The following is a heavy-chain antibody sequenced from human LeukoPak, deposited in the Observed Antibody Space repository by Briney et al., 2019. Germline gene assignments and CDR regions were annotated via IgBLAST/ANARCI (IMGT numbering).Heavy chain of an antibody. J-gene: IGHJ4*02. CDR1: GFTFSSYW. CDR2: INSDGSST. CDR3: ARGGGVIIRGFDY. D-gene: IGHD3-10*01. V-gene: IGHV3-74*01. Sequence: GGSLRLSCAASGFTFSSYWMHWVRQAPGKGLVWVSRINSDGSSTSYADFVKGRFTISRDNAKNTLYLQMNSLRAEDTAVYYCARGGGVIIRGFDYWGQGTLVTVSS.